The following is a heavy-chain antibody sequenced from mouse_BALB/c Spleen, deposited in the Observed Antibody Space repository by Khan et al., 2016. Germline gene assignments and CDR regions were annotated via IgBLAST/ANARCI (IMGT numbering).Heavy chain of an antibody. J-gene: IGHJ3*01. Sequence: QVQLKESGAELVRPGASVKLSCKALGYTFTDYEMHWVRQTPVHGLEWIGGFHPGSGGTAYNQRFKGQVTLTDDKSSSTAYMELSSLTSEDSAVYYCTNRYEAWFTYCGQGTLVTVSA. D-gene: IGHD2-14*01. CDR3: TNRYEAWFTY. V-gene: IGHV1-15*01. CDR1: GYTFTDYE. CDR2: FHPGSGGT.